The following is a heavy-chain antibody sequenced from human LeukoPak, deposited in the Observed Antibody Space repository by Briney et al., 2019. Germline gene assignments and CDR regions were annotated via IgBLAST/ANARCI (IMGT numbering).Heavy chain of an antibody. Sequence: ASVKVSCKASGYTFTSYDINWVRQATGQGLEWMGWMNPNSGNTGYAQKFQGRVTMTRSTSISTAYMELSSLRSEDTAVYYCARVKPDSSGYYSTRRIYAFDIWGQGTMVTVSS. D-gene: IGHD3-22*01. CDR1: GYTFTSYD. V-gene: IGHV1-8*01. CDR2: MNPNSGNT. J-gene: IGHJ3*02. CDR3: ARVKPDSSGYYSTRRIYAFDI.